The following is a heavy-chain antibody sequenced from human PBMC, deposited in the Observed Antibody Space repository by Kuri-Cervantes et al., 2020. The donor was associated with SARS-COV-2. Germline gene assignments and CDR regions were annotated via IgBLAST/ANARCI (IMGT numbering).Heavy chain of an antibody. CDR1: GLTFSSYW. CDR3: ARAQSPTGFDY. D-gene: IGHD4-17*01. Sequence: GESLKIPCAASGLTFSSYWMHWVRQAPGKGLVWVSRINNDGSSTSYADSVKGRFTIFRDNSKNTLFLQMNSHRADDTAVYYCARAQSPTGFDYWGQGTLVTVSS. J-gene: IGHJ4*02. CDR2: INNDGSST. V-gene: IGHV3-74*01.